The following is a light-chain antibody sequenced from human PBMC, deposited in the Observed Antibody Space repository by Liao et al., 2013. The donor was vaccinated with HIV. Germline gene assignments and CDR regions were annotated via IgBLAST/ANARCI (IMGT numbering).Light chain of an antibody. J-gene: IGLJ2*01. V-gene: IGLV3-27*01. Sequence: SYELTQPSSVSLSPGQTARITCSGDVLAKKYARWFQQKPGQAPVLVIYKDSERPSGIPERFSGSSSGTTVTLTISGAQVEDEADYYCLAWDSSTVVFGGGTKLTVL. CDR2: KDS. CDR1: VLAKKY. CDR3: LAWDSSTVV.